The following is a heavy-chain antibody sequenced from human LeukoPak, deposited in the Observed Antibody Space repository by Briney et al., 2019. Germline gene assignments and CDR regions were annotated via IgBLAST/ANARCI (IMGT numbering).Heavy chain of an antibody. CDR1: GFTFSSYW. V-gene: IGHV3-74*01. Sequence: GGSLRLSCAASGFTFSSYWMHWVRQAPGKGLVWVSRINSDGSSTSYADSVKGRFTISRDNAKNSLYLQMNSLRAEDTAVYYCARCATGWDYFDYWGQGTLVTVSS. CDR2: INSDGSST. D-gene: IGHD6-19*01. CDR3: ARCATGWDYFDY. J-gene: IGHJ4*02.